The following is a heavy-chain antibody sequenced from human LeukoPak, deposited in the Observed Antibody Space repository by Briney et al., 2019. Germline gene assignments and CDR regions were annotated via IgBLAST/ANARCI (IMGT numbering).Heavy chain of an antibody. Sequence: PGGSLRLSCAASGFTFSSYAMSWVRQAPGKGLEWVSAISGSGGSTYYADSVKGRFTISRDNSKNTLYLQMNSLRAEDTAVCYCAKGEFGWYPRGLFDYWGQGTLVTVSS. CDR1: GFTFSSYA. CDR2: ISGSGGST. J-gene: IGHJ4*02. V-gene: IGHV3-23*01. D-gene: IGHD6-19*01. CDR3: AKGEFGWYPRGLFDY.